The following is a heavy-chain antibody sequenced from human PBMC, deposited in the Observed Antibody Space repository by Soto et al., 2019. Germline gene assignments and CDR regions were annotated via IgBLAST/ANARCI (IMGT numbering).Heavy chain of an antibody. CDR2: TYYRSKWYN. J-gene: IGHJ5*01. D-gene: IGHD6-19*01. CDR1: GDSVYSNSAA. V-gene: IGHV6-1*01. CDR3: ARESYSSVWPTEWWFDS. Sequence: SQTLSLTCAISGDSVYSNSAAWNWIRQSPSRGLEWLGRTYYRSKWYNDYAVSVKSRITINPDTSKNQFSLQLNSVTPEDTAVYYCARESYSSVWPTEWWFDSCCQAPLV.